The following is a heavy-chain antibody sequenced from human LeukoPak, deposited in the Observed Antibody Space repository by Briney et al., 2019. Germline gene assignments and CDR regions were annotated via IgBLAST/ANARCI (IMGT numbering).Heavy chain of an antibody. J-gene: IGHJ3*02. D-gene: IGHD3-22*01. V-gene: IGHV4-59*01. CDR1: GGSISSYY. CDR2: IYYSGST. Sequence: SETLSLTCTVSGGSISSYYWSWIRQPPGKGLEWIGYIYYSGSTNYNPSLKSRVTISVDTSKNQFSLKLSSVTAADTAVYYCARGRHYDREGGAFDIWGQGTMVTVSS. CDR3: ARGRHYDREGGAFDI.